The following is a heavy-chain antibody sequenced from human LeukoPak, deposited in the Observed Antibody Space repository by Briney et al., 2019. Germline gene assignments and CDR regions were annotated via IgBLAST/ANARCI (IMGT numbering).Heavy chain of an antibody. Sequence: GGSLRLSCAASGFTFSSYAMSWVRQAPGKGLEWVSGISGSGGSTYYADSVKGRFTISRDNSKNTLYLQMNSLRAEDTAVYYCARVRSNWNYEGLDYWGQGTLVTVSS. V-gene: IGHV3-23*01. CDR1: GFTFSSYA. CDR2: ISGSGGST. J-gene: IGHJ4*02. CDR3: ARVRSNWNYEGLDY. D-gene: IGHD1-7*01.